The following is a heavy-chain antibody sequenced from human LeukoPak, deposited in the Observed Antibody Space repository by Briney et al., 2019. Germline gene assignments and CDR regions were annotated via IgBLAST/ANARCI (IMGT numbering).Heavy chain of an antibody. Sequence: GGSLGLSWAGSGFTFYNYAMSLVRQAPGEGLEWGSGIGGSGDKSYYAGSVKGRFTISRDNSKNTLYLEMNSLRVEDPSVYSCAKGKGGPWSGALDSWGPGKPVT. CDR1: GFTFYNYA. V-gene: IGHV3-23*01. D-gene: IGHD2-8*02. CDR2: IGGSGDKS. J-gene: IGHJ4*02. CDR3: AKGKGGPWSGALDS.